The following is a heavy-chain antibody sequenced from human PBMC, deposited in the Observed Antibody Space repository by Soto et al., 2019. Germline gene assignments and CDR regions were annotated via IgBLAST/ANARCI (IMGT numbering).Heavy chain of an antibody. V-gene: IGHV3-23*01. CDR2: ISGSGGST. J-gene: IGHJ6*02. CDR1: GFTFSSYA. D-gene: IGHD3-22*01. Sequence: GGSLRLSCAASGFTFSSYAMSWVRQAPGKGLEWVSAISGSGGSTYYADSVKGRFTISRDNSKNTLYLQMNRLRAEGTAVYYCAKDFTEYYYDSSGYSPSDYYYGMDVWGQGTTVTVSS. CDR3: AKDFTEYYYDSSGYSPSDYYYGMDV.